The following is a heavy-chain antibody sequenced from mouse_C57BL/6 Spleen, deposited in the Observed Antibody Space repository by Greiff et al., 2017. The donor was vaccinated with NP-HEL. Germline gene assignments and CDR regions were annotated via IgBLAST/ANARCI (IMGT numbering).Heavy chain of an antibody. Sequence: VHLVESGPELVKPGASVKISCKASGYAFSSSWMNWVKQRPGKGLEWIGRIYPGDGDTNYNGKFKGKATLTADKSASTAYMQLSSLTSEDSAVYFCARSMTTVGPYWYFDVWGTGTTVTVSS. CDR1: GYAFSSSW. CDR3: ARSMTTVGPYWYFDV. J-gene: IGHJ1*03. V-gene: IGHV1-82*01. D-gene: IGHD1-1*01. CDR2: IYPGDGDT.